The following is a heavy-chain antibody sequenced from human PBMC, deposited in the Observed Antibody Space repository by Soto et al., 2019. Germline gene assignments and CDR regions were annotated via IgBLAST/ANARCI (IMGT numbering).Heavy chain of an antibody. CDR3: VRGYCTNSASCEGEFQH. CDR2: IDPIGGNT. J-gene: IGHJ1*01. D-gene: IGHD2-8*01. V-gene: IGHV1-46*01. Sequence: QVQLVQSGAEVKEPGASVKISCKASGYTFTTYHIHWVRQAPGQGLDWMGMIDPIGGNTGYARKFQDRVAMTRDTSTGTAYIEVNSLPLDGTAMYFCVRGYCTNSASCEGEFQHWGQGTLVTVSS. CDR1: GYTFTTYH.